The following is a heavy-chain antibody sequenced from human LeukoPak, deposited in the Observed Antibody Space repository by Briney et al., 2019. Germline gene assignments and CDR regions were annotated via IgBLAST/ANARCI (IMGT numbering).Heavy chain of an antibody. CDR1: GDSISSSRFY. D-gene: IGHD1-26*01. Sequence: SETLSLTCTVSGDSISSSRFYWAWIRQPPGKGLEWIGSILYTGRTFYNPSLKSRVTISVDTSKNQFSLRLGSVTASDTAVYYCARRDVGAAIDYWGQGTLVTVSS. CDR3: ARRDVGAAIDY. CDR2: ILYTGRT. V-gene: IGHV4-39*01. J-gene: IGHJ4*02.